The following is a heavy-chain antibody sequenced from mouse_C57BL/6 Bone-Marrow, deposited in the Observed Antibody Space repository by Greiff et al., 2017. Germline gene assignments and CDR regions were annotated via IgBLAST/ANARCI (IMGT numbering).Heavy chain of an antibody. Sequence: QVQLQQPGAELVQPGASVQLSCKASGYTFTSYWMHWVKPRPGQGLEWIGMIHPNSASTNYNEKFKSKATLTVYKSSSPAYMQLSSLTSDDSAVYYCARRKGFAYWGQGTLVTVSA. CDR1: GYTFTSYW. J-gene: IGHJ3*01. V-gene: IGHV1-64*01. CDR2: IHPNSAST. CDR3: ARRKGFAY.